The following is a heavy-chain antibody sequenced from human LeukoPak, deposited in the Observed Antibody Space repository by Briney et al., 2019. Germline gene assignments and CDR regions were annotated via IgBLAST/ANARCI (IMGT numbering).Heavy chain of an antibody. CDR2: IYPGDSDT. J-gene: IGHJ6*02. D-gene: IGHD6-19*01. CDR3: ARHGWVAVAGKPYGMDV. V-gene: IGHV5-51*01. CDR1: GYSFTSYW. Sequence: GESLKISCKGSGYSFTSYWIGWVRQMPGKGLEWMGIIYPGDSDTRYSPSFQGQVTISADKSISTAYLQWSSLKASDTAVYYCARHGWVAVAGKPYGMDVWGQGTTVTVSS.